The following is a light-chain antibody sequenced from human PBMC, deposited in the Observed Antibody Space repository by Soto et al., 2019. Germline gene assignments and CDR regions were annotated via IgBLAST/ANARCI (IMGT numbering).Light chain of an antibody. J-gene: IGKJ4*01. Sequence: EIVLTQSPGTLSLSPGERATLSCRASQSVSSSYLAWYQQKPGQAPRLLIYGASSRATGIPDRFSGSGSGTDFTLTISSLEPDDFVVYYFQQCDGSPRLTCGGGTKLEIK. CDR2: GAS. CDR3: QQCDGSPRLT. CDR1: QSVSSSY. V-gene: IGKV3-20*01.